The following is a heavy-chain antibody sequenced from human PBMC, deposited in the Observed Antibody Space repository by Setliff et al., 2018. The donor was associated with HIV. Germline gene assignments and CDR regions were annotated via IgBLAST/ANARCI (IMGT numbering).Heavy chain of an antibody. D-gene: IGHD1-1*01. CDR3: ASARIPTGGTSTSLDF. V-gene: IGHV1-18*01. J-gene: IGHJ4*02. Sequence: GASVKVSCKASGYSFTSSGVSWVRQAPGQGLEWMGWINIRNGNTNYADSVKGRFTISRDNSKNTLFLQLNSLRPEDTAVYYCASARIPTGGTSTSLDFWGQGALVTVSS. CDR2: INIRNGNT. CDR1: GYSFTSSG.